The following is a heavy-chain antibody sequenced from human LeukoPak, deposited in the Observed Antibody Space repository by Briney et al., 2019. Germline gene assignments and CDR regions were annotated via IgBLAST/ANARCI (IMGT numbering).Heavy chain of an antibody. V-gene: IGHV4-38-2*01. Sequence: SETLSLTCAVYGGSFSGYYWGWIRQPPGKGLEWIGSIYHSGSTYYNPSLKSRVTISVDTSKNQFSLKLSSVTAADTAVYYCARATAERYCSSTSCYRGNWFDPWGQGTLVTVSS. J-gene: IGHJ5*02. CDR1: GGSFSGYY. CDR2: IYHSGST. CDR3: ARATAERYCSSTSCYRGNWFDP. D-gene: IGHD2-2*01.